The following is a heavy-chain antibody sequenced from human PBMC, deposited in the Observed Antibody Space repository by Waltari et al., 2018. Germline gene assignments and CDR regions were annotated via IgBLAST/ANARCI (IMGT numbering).Heavy chain of an antibody. CDR1: GYTFTSYA. Sequence: QVQLVQSGAEVKKPGASVKVSCKASGYTFTSYAMHWVRQAPGQRLEWMGWINAGNGNTKYSQKFQGRVTITMDTSASTAYMGLSSLRSEDTAVYYCARLVAEYRGWSGGYYFDYWGQGTLVTVSS. D-gene: IGHD6-19*01. CDR2: INAGNGNT. V-gene: IGHV1-3*01. CDR3: ARLVAEYRGWSGGYYFDY. J-gene: IGHJ4*02.